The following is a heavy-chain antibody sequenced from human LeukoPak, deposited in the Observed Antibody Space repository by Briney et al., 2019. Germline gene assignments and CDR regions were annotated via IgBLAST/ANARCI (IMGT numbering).Heavy chain of an antibody. CDR2: IYYSGST. CDR3: ARGGWLAVGPYNWFDP. Sequence: ASETLSLTCTVSGGSISSYYWSWIRQPPGKGLEWIGYIYYSGSTNYNPSLKSRVTISVDTSKNQFSLKLSSVTAADTAVYYCARGGWLAVGPYNWFDPWGQGTLVTVSS. J-gene: IGHJ5*02. V-gene: IGHV4-59*01. D-gene: IGHD3-10*01. CDR1: GGSISSYY.